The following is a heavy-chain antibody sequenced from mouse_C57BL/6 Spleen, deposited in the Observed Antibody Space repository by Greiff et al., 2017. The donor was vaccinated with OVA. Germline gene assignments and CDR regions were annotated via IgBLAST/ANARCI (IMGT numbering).Heavy chain of an antibody. V-gene: IGHV1-82*01. CDR3: ARGGTTLLDY. J-gene: IGHJ2*01. D-gene: IGHD6-5*01. CDR1: GYAFSSSW. CDR2: IYPGDGDT. Sequence: VQLVESGPELVKPGASVKISCKASGYAFSSSWMNWVKQRPGKGLEWIGRIYPGDGDTNYNGKFKGKATLTADKSSSTASMQLSSLTSEDSAVYFCARGGTTLLDYWGQGTTLTVSS.